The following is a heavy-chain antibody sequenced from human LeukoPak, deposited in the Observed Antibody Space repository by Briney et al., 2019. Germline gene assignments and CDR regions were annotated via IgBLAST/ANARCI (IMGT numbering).Heavy chain of an antibody. D-gene: IGHD2-2*01. CDR3: ARVEGYCSSTSCYFWFDP. J-gene: IGHJ5*02. CDR2: ISAYNGNT. V-gene: IGHV1-18*01. Sequence: ASVKVSCKASGYTFTSYGISWVRQAPGQGLEWMGWISAYNGNTNYAQKLQGRVTMTTDTSTSTAYMVLRSLRSDDTAVYYCARVEGYCSSTSCYFWFDPWGQGTLVTVSS. CDR1: GYTFTSYG.